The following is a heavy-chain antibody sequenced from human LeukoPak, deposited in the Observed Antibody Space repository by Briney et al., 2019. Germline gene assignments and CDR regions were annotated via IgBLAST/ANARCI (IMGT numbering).Heavy chain of an antibody. V-gene: IGHV4-39*07. J-gene: IGHJ4*01. CDR2: IYHSGST. Sequence: SETLSLTCTVSGGSISSGTYFWSWIRQPPGKGLEWIGSIYHSGSTNYNPSLKSRVTISVDKSRNQFSLKLSSVTAADTAVYYCARAPGTTFDYWGHGNMVTVSS. CDR3: ARAPGTTFDY. D-gene: IGHD4-17*01. CDR1: GGSISSGTYF.